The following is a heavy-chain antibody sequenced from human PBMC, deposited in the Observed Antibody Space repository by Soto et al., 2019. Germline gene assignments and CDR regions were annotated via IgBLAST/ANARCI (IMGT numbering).Heavy chain of an antibody. J-gene: IGHJ4*02. D-gene: IGHD1-1*01. V-gene: IGHV3-23*01. CDR3: AKGRGQNWNVDY. CDR2: ISGSGGTA. Sequence: EVQLLESGGGSVQPGGSLRLSCAASGFTFSSYAMHWVRRPPGKGLEWVSSISGSGGTAYYADSVKGRFSISRDRLENPLYLQMNSLRAEETAVYYCAKGRGQNWNVDYWGEGTLVTVSP. CDR1: GFTFSSYA.